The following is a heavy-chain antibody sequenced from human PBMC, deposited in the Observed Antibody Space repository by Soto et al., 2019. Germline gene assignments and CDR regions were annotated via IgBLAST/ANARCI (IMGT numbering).Heavy chain of an antibody. Sequence: SETLSLTCAVSGGSISSGGYSWSWIRQPPGKGLEWIGYIYHSGSTYYNLSLKSRVTISIDRSKNQFSLKLSSVTAADTAVYYCARFYGDYSNWFDPWGQGTLVTVSS. CDR2: IYHSGST. D-gene: IGHD4-17*01. CDR1: GGSISSGGYS. J-gene: IGHJ5*02. V-gene: IGHV4-30-2*01. CDR3: ARFYGDYSNWFDP.